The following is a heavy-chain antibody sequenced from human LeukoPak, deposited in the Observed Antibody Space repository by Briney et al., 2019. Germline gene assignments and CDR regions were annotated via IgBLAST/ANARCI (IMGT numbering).Heavy chain of an antibody. Sequence: SETLSLTCTVSGGSISSYYWSWIRQPPGKGLEWIGYIYYSGSTNYNPSLKSRVTISVDTSKNQFSLKLSSVTAADTAVYYCATTGITRFDAFDIWGQGTMVTVSS. CDR3: ATTGITRFDAFDI. V-gene: IGHV4-59*01. CDR1: GGSISSYY. CDR2: IYYSGST. J-gene: IGHJ3*02.